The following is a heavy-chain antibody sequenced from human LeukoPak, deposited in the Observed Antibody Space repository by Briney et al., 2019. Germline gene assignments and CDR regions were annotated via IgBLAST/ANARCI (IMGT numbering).Heavy chain of an antibody. CDR1: GGSISSYY. CDR3: ARDRVEYSYGAFDI. V-gene: IGHV4-59*01. CDR2: IYYSGST. Sequence: SETLSLTCTVSGGSISSYYWSWIRQPPGKGLEWIGYIYYSGSTNYNPSLKSRVTISVDTSKNQFSLKLSSVTAADTAVYYCARDRVEYSYGAFDIWGQGTMVTVSS. D-gene: IGHD5-18*01. J-gene: IGHJ3*02.